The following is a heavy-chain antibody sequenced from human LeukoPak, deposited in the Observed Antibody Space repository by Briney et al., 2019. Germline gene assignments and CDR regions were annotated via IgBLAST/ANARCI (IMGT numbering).Heavy chain of an antibody. Sequence: GGSLRLFCAASGFTFSSYWMSWVRQAPGKGLEWVANIKQDGSDKNYVDSVKGRFTISRDNAKNSLYLQMNSLRAEDTAVYYCARDKGGYSYGFDSWGQGTLVTASS. CDR2: IKQDGSDK. V-gene: IGHV3-7*01. D-gene: IGHD5-18*01. CDR3: ARDKGGYSYGFDS. CDR1: GFTFSSYW. J-gene: IGHJ4*02.